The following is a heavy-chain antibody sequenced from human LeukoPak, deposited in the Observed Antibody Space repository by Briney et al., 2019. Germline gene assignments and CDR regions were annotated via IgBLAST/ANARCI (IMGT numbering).Heavy chain of an antibody. Sequence: GGSLRLSCAASGFTFSSYAMSWVRQAPGRGLEWVSAISGSGGSTYYADSVKGRFTISRDNSKNTLYLQMNSLRAEDTAVYYCAKDMYSSSWYYFDYWGQGTLVTVSS. V-gene: IGHV3-23*01. J-gene: IGHJ4*02. CDR2: ISGSGGST. CDR1: GFTFSSYA. D-gene: IGHD6-13*01. CDR3: AKDMYSSSWYYFDY.